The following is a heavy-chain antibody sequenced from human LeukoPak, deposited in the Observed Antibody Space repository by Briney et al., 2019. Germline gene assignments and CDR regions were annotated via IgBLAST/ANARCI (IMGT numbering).Heavy chain of an antibody. CDR1: GFTFNNCG. J-gene: IGHJ4*02. D-gene: IGHD2-2*01. V-gene: IGHV3-33*01. Sequence: GGSLRLSCAASGFTFNNCGMHWVRQAPGKGLEWLAFIWFDESNKFYAASVKGRFTISRDNSKNTLYLQMNSLRAEDTAVYYCARDCVYCTRATCSSHLPEPPSLDYWGQGTLVTVSS. CDR2: IWFDESNK. CDR3: ARDCVYCTRATCSSHLPEPPSLDY.